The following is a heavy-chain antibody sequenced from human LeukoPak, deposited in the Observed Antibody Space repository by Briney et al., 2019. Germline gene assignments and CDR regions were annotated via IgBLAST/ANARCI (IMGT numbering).Heavy chain of an antibody. CDR2: ISYDGLNK. J-gene: IGHJ5*01. CDR1: GITISNYG. V-gene: IGHV3-30*18. D-gene: IGHD2-2*01. Sequence: GTSLRLSCAASGITISNYGVHWVRQAPGKGLEWLAVISYDGLNKNYADSVKGRFSISRDNSKNTLYLQMSSLRAEDTAIYYCAKDRHAPGRYCSSTSCFPFDSWGQGTLVTVSS. CDR3: AKDRHAPGRYCSSTSCFPFDS.